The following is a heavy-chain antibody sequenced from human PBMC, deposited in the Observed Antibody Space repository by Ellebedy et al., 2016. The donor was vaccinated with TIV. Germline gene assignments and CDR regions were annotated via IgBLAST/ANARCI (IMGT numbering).Heavy chain of an antibody. CDR3: SRHTDYALDY. Sequence: PGGSLRLSCAASGFTFSIYWMSWVRQAPGKGLECVANIKQDGSEKSYVESVKGRFTISRDNAKNSLYLQMNSLRAEDTAVYYCSRHTDYALDYWGQGALVTVSS. V-gene: IGHV3-7*01. CDR1: GFTFSIYW. D-gene: IGHD4-17*01. CDR2: IKQDGSEK. J-gene: IGHJ4*02.